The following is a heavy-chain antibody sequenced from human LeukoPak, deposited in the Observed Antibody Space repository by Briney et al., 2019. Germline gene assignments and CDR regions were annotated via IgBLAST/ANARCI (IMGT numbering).Heavy chain of an antibody. V-gene: IGHV3-66*04. CDR3: ARHFGVITKGVYYYYYGMDV. D-gene: IGHD3-3*01. J-gene: IGHJ6*02. CDR2: IYSGGST. CDR1: GFTVSTNY. Sequence: GGSLRLSCAASGFTVSTNYMSWVRQAPGEGLEWVSVIYSGGSTYYTDSVKGRFTISRDNSKNTLYLQMNSLRAEDTAVYYCARHFGVITKGVYYYYYGMDVWGQGTTVTVSS.